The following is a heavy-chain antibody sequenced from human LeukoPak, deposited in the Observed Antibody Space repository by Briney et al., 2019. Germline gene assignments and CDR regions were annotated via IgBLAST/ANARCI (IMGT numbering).Heavy chain of an antibody. CDR3: ARENDYWFDP. J-gene: IGHJ5*02. CDR2: ISSNGGST. CDR1: GFTFSSYA. D-gene: IGHD1-1*01. Sequence: GGSLRLSCAASGFTFSSYAMHWVRQAPGKGLEYVSAISSNGGSTYYANSVKGRFTISRDNSKNTLYLQMGSLRAEDMAVYYCARENDYWFDPWGQGTLVTVSS. V-gene: IGHV3-64*01.